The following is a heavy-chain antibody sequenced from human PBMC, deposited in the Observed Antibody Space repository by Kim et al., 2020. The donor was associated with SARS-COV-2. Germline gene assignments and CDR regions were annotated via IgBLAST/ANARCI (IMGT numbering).Heavy chain of an antibody. J-gene: IGHJ5*02. V-gene: IGHV5-51*01. CDR1: GYSFTSYW. CDR2: IYPGDSDT. Sequence: GESLKISCKGSGYSFTSYWIGWVRQMPGKGLEWMGIIYPGDSDTRYSPSFQGQVTISADKSISTAYLQWSSLKASDTAMYYCARHAVPQLVYNWFDPWGQGTLVTVSS. D-gene: IGHD6-13*01. CDR3: ARHAVPQLVYNWFDP.